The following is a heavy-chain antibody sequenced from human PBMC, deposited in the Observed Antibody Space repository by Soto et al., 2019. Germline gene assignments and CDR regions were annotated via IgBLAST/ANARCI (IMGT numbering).Heavy chain of an antibody. CDR3: ARVWGYYFDY. CDR2: IYYSGST. Sequence: QVQLQESGPGLVKPSETLSLTCTVSGGYISSYYWSWIRQPPGKGLEWIGYIYYSGSTNYNPSLKDRVTISVDTSKNQFSLKLSSVTAADTAVYYCARVWGYYFDYWGQGTLVTVSS. CDR1: GGYISSYY. V-gene: IGHV4-59*01. D-gene: IGHD3-16*01. J-gene: IGHJ4*02.